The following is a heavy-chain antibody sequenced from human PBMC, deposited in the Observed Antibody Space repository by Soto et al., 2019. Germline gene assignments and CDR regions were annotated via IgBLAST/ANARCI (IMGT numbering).Heavy chain of an antibody. J-gene: IGHJ4*02. D-gene: IGHD6-19*01. Sequence: GALRLSCAASGFTFSSYAMSWVRQAPGKGLEWVSAISGSGGSTYYADSVKGRFTISRDNSKNALYLQMNSLRAEDTAVYYCANRVAVAGYFDYWGQGTLVTVSS. CDR1: GFTFSSYA. CDR2: ISGSGGST. CDR3: ANRVAVAGYFDY. V-gene: IGHV3-23*01.